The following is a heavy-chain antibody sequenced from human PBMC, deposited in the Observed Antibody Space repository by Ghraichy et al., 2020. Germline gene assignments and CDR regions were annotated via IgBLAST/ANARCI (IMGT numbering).Heavy chain of an antibody. CDR1: GGSISSSSYY. V-gene: IGHV4-39*01. J-gene: IGHJ3*02. CDR2: IYYSGST. CDR3: AIHRWAGAFAI. Sequence: SETLSLTCTVSGGSISSSSYYWGWIRQPPGKGLEWIGSIYYSGSTYYNPSLKSRVTISVDTSKNQFSLKLSSVTAADTAMYYCAIHRWAGAFAIWGQGTMVTVSS. D-gene: IGHD4-23*01.